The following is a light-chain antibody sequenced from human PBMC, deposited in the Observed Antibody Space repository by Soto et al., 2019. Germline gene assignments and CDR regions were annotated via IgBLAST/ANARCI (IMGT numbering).Light chain of an antibody. Sequence: QSVLTQPASVSGSPGQSITISCTGSSSDVGGYDYVSWYQQHPGIAPKLMIYDVSNRPSGVSNRFSGSKSGNTASLTISGLQAEDEADYYCSSYTGSSTVVFGGGTKLTVL. CDR2: DVS. CDR3: SSYTGSSTVV. CDR1: SSDVGGYDY. V-gene: IGLV2-14*03. J-gene: IGLJ2*01.